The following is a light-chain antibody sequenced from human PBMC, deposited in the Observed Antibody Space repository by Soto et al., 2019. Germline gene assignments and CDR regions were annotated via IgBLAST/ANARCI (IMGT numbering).Light chain of an antibody. CDR3: QQYNNFPWT. CDR1: QSISSW. V-gene: IGKV1-5*01. CDR2: DAS. J-gene: IGKJ1*01. Sequence: DIQMTQSPSTLSASAGDRVTITCRASQSISSWLAWYQQKPGKAPKLLIYDASSLESGVPSRFSGSGSGTEFTLTISSLQPDDFATYYCQQYNNFPWTFGRGTKVEIK.